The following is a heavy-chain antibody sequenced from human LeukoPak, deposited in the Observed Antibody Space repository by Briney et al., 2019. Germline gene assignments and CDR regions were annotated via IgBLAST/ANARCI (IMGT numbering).Heavy chain of an antibody. Sequence: SETLSLTCTVSGGSISSYYWSWIRQPPGKGLGWIVRVSTSGSTNYNSSLKSRVNMSVDTSKNQFSLKLSSVTAADTAVYYCVRDRYSGSYPTNFDYWGQGTLVTVSS. CDR1: GGSISSYY. CDR3: VRDRYSGSYPTNFDY. D-gene: IGHD1-26*01. CDR2: VSTSGST. J-gene: IGHJ4*02. V-gene: IGHV4-4*07.